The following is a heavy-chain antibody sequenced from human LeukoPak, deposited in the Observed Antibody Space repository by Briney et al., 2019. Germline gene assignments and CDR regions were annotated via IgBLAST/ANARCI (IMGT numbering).Heavy chain of an antibody. CDR1: GFTFSTYS. CDR3: ARDVGWSQYYFDF. J-gene: IGHJ4*02. Sequence: GGSLRLSCAASGFTFSTYSMNWVRQAPGKGPEWVAAISGSGGSTYYADSVKGRFTISRDNAKNTLYLLMKSLRAEDTAVYYCARDVGWSQYYFDFWGQGTLVTVSS. D-gene: IGHD2-15*01. V-gene: IGHV3-23*01. CDR2: ISGSGGST.